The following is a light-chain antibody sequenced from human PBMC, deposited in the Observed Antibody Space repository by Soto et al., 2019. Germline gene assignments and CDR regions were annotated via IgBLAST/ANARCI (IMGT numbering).Light chain of an antibody. Sequence: EIVLTQSPGTLSLPPGERATLSCRASQSVSRSYLAWYQQKPGQAPRXXIYGVSSRDTGIPDRFSGSGSGTEFTLTISRLEPEDFAVYYCQQYDSSPWTFGQGTKVDIK. J-gene: IGKJ1*01. CDR3: QQYDSSPWT. CDR1: QSVSRSY. V-gene: IGKV3-20*01. CDR2: GVS.